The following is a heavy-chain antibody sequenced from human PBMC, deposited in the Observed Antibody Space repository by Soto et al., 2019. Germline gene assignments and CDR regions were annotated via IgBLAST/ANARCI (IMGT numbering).Heavy chain of an antibody. J-gene: IGHJ6*02. CDR2: TYYRSKWYN. D-gene: IGHD1-26*01. CDR1: GDSVSSNSAA. V-gene: IGHV6-1*01. CDR3: AGGNNYYGMDV. Sequence: PSQTLSLTCAISGDSVSSNSAAWNWIRQSSSRGLEWLGRTYYRSKWYNDYAVSVKSRITINPDTSKNQFSLQLNSVTPEDTAVYYCAGGNNYYGMDVWGQGTTVTVSS.